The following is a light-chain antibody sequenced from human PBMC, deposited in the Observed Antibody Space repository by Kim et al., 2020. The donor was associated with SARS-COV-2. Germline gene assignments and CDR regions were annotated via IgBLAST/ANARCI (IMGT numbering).Light chain of an antibody. Sequence: SSELTQDPAVSVALGQTVRITCQGDSLRSYYASWYQQKPGQAPVLVIYGKNNRPSGIPDRFSGSSSGNTASLTITGAQAEDEADNYCNSPVSSGNHWVLG. CDR3: NSPVSSGNHWV. V-gene: IGLV3-19*01. CDR1: SLRSYY. CDR2: GKN. J-gene: IGLJ3*02.